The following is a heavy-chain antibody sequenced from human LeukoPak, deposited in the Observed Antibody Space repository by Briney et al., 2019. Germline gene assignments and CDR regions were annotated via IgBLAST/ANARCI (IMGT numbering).Heavy chain of an antibody. Sequence: SETLSLTCTVSGGSINSYYWTWIRQPPGKGLEWIANVYNSGSTNYNPSLKSRVTISVDMFKNQFSLKLTSVTAADTVVYYCARLRSGMDVWGQGTTVTVSS. CDR2: VYNSGST. J-gene: IGHJ6*02. CDR1: GGSINSYY. V-gene: IGHV4-59*01. CDR3: ARLRSGMDV.